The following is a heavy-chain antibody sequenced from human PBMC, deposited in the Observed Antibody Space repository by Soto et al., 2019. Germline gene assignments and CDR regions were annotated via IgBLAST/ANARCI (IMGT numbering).Heavy chain of an antibody. Sequence: GGSLRLSCAASGVTFSSDAMSWVRQAPGKGLEWVSAISGSGGSTYYADSVKGRFTISRDNSKNTLYLQMNSLRAEDTAVYYCAKDHRDYDILTGYYPFSDYWGQGTLVTVSS. J-gene: IGHJ4*02. V-gene: IGHV3-23*01. CDR3: AKDHRDYDILTGYYPFSDY. D-gene: IGHD3-9*01. CDR1: GVTFSSDA. CDR2: ISGSGGST.